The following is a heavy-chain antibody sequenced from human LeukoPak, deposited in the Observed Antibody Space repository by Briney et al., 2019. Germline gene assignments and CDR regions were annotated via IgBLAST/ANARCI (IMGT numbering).Heavy chain of an antibody. CDR2: ISSSSSTI. D-gene: IGHD2-15*01. CDR1: GFTFSSYS. CDR3: ARDRPNCSGGSRYSWSGGIDY. Sequence: GGSLRLSCAASGFTFSSYSMNWVRQAPGKGLEWVSYISSSSSTIYYADSVKGRFTISRDNAKNSLYLQMNSLRAEDTAVYYCARDRPNCSGGSRYSWSGGIDYWGQGTLVTVSS. V-gene: IGHV3-48*04. J-gene: IGHJ4*02.